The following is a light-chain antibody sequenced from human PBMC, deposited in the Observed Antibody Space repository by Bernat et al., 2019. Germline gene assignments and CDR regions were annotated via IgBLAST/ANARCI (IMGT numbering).Light chain of an antibody. Sequence: EIVLTQSPATLSLSPGERATLSCRASQSISIYLAWYQQKPGQAPRLLIYDASNRATDIPARFSGSGSGTDFTLTIGSLEAEDFAVYYCQQRRSWPLTFGGGAKVEIK. CDR3: QQRRSWPLT. V-gene: IGKV3-11*01. CDR2: DAS. CDR1: QSISIY. J-gene: IGKJ4*01.